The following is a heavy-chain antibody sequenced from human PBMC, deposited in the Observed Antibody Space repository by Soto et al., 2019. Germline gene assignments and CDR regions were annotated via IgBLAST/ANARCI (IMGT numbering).Heavy chain of an antibody. CDR3: ATMTTLTTRAIDI. CDR1: GGAISSGGYS. V-gene: IGHV4-30-2*01. Sequence: QLQLQESGSGLVKPSQTLSLTCAVAGGAISSGGYSWNWIRQPPGKGLEWIGYIYHSGRTYYNPSLKGRVTISLDRAKDQFSLKLSSVPAADTAVYYCATMTTLTTRAIDIWGQGTMVTVSS. J-gene: IGHJ3*02. D-gene: IGHD4-17*01. CDR2: IYHSGRT.